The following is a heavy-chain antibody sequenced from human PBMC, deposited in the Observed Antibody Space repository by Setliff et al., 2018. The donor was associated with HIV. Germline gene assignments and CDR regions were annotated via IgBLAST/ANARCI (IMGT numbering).Heavy chain of an antibody. Sequence: GESLKISCKGSGYSFTSYWIAWVRQMPGKGLEWMGIIYPGDADTRYSPSFQGQVTISADKSISTAYLQWSSLKASDTAMSYCARPFGYNYGLCTSYYFDYWGQGTLVTVSS. V-gene: IGHV5-51*01. CDR3: ARPFGYNYGLCTSYYFDY. CDR2: IYPGDADT. CDR1: GYSFTSYW. D-gene: IGHD5-18*01. J-gene: IGHJ4*02.